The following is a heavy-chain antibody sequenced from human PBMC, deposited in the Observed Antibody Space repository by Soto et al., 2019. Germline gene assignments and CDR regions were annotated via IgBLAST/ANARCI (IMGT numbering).Heavy chain of an antibody. Sequence: QSGGSLSLSCAASGFTFSPYSMNWVRQAPGKGLEWVSYISSSSNTIYYADSVKGRFTISRDNAKNSLYLQMNSLRAEDTAVYYCARAKLVYGDFDGIDYWGLGTLVTVSS. CDR1: GFTFSPYS. V-gene: IGHV3-48*01. D-gene: IGHD4-17*01. J-gene: IGHJ4*02. CDR2: ISSSSNTI. CDR3: ARAKLVYGDFDGIDY.